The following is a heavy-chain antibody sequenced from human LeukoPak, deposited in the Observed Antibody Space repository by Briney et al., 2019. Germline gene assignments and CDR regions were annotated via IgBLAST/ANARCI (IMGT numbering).Heavy chain of an antibody. CDR1: GVSISSGDKY. CDR3: AGVTRWAGLDF. D-gene: IGHD2-21*02. J-gene: IGHJ4*02. V-gene: IGHV4-30-4*01. CDR2: IYYSGST. Sequence: SETLSLTCNVSGVSISSGDKYWSWIRQPPGKGLEWIGYIYYSGSTYYNPSLKSRLTISVDTSENQFSLHLTSVTAADTAVYFCAGVTRWAGLDFWGQGTLVTVSS.